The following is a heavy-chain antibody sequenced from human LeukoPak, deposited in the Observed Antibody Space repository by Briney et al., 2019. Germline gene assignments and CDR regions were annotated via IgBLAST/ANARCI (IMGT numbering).Heavy chain of an antibody. J-gene: IGHJ4*01. D-gene: IGHD2-2*01. CDR1: GGSISSGGYS. Sequence: PSQTLSLTCAVSGGSISSGGYSWSWIRQPPGKGLECIGYIYHSGSTYYNPSLKSRVTISVDRSKNQFSLKLSSVTAADTAVYYCARASSTSFDYWGHGTLVNVFS. CDR2: IYHSGST. CDR3: ARASSTSFDY. V-gene: IGHV4-30-2*01.